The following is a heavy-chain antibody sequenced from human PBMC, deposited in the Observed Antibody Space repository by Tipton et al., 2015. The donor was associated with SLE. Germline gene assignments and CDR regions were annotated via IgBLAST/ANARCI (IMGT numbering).Heavy chain of an antibody. CDR2: INQSGDA. D-gene: IGHD1-26*01. J-gene: IGHJ6*03. CDR1: GGPFSGYF. Sequence: TLSLTCAVYGGPFSGYFWTWIRQTPGKGLEWIGDINQSGDANYNPSLKGRVTVSVDTSRSQFSLTLTSVTAADTAVYYCARERSGRFRYLDVWGKGTTVTVSS. V-gene: IGHV4-34*01. CDR3: ARERSGRFRYLDV.